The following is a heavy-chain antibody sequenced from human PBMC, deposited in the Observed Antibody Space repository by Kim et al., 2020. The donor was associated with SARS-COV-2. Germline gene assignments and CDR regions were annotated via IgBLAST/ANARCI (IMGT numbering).Heavy chain of an antibody. CDR2: VYYSGST. CDR1: GGSITITSYY. J-gene: IGHJ4*02. Sequence: SETLSLTCTVSGGSITITSYYWAWIRQSPVMGLEWIGSVYYSGSTQYSPSLKRRVAISADTCKNQFSLKKTSVTAADTAIYYCARHGREAYAPMVYWGRGTFVTASS. V-gene: IGHV4-39*01. D-gene: IGHD2-15*01. CDR3: ARHGREAYAPMVY.